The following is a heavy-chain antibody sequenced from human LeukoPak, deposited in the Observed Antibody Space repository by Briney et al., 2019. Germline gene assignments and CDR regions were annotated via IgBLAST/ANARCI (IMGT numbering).Heavy chain of an antibody. D-gene: IGHD3-22*01. CDR3: ARPYYYDSSSDAFDI. CDR2: ITSSGTYT. J-gene: IGHJ3*02. CDR1: GFTFSNYN. V-gene: IGHV3-21*01. Sequence: PGGSLRLSCADSGFTFSNYNMNWVRQAPGKAMEWVSSITSSGTYTFYADSVKGRFTISRDNAKNSLYLQMDSLGPEDTAVYYCARPYYYDSSSDAFDIWGQGTMVTVSS.